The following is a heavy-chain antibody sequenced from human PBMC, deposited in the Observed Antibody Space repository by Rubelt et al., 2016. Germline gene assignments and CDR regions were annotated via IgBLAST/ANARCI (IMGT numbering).Heavy chain of an antibody. J-gene: IGHJ4*02. CDR2: ISSSSGNI. CDR3: ARSRGSYGGDFDY. D-gene: IGHD3-10*01. V-gene: IGHV3-21*05. Sequence: PGGSLSLSCEASGFTLGGHAMNWVRQVPGKGLEWISYISSSSGNIWYADSVKGRFTISRDNARNSLYLQMDSLRAEDTAVYYCARSRGSYGGDFDYWGQGTLVAVSS. CDR1: GFTLGGHA.